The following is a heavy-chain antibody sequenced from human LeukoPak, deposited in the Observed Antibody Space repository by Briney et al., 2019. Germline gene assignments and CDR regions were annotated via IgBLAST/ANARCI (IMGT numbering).Heavy chain of an antibody. CDR2: ITGSLNSI. Sequence: PGGSLRLSCAASRFTFSSYSMNWVRQAPVKGLEWISYITGSLNSIHYADSVKGRFTISRDNAKNSVYLQMNGLRLEDTAVYYCARTGRGLYSFDYWGQGIQVTISS. D-gene: IGHD1-1*01. J-gene: IGHJ4*02. CDR1: RFTFSSYS. V-gene: IGHV3-48*01. CDR3: ARTGRGLYSFDY.